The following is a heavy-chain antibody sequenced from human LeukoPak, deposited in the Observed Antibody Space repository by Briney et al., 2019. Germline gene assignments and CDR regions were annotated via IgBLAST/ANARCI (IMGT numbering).Heavy chain of an antibody. D-gene: IGHD6-6*01. J-gene: IGHJ4*02. CDR3: AKDQEQLVPGSDCFDY. Sequence: GGSLRLSCAASGFTFSSYAMSWVRQAPGKGLEWVSAISGSGGSTYYADSVKGRFTISRDNSKSTLYLQMNSLRAEDTAVYYCAKDQEQLVPGSDCFDYWGQGTLVTVSS. V-gene: IGHV3-23*01. CDR2: ISGSGGST. CDR1: GFTFSSYA.